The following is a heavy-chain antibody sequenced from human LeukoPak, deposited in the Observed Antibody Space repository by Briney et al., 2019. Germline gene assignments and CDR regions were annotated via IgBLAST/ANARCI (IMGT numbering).Heavy chain of an antibody. CDR2: IYYSGST. Sequence: ASKTLSLTCTVSGGSISSSSYYWGWIRQPPGKGLEWIGNIYYSGSTYYNPSLKSRVTISLDTSKNQFSLKLSSVTAADTAVYYCASVRRGFGESSKYYAYYYMGVWGKGTTVTISS. V-gene: IGHV4-39*01. J-gene: IGHJ6*03. D-gene: IGHD3-10*01. CDR3: ASVRRGFGESSKYYAYYYMGV. CDR1: GGSISSSSYY.